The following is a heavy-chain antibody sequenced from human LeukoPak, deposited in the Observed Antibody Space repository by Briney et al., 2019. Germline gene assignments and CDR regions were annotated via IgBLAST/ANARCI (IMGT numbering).Heavy chain of an antibody. J-gene: IGHJ4*02. CDR3: ASTYYYDSSGYYYFDY. CDR1: GFTFSSYA. Sequence: GSLRLSCAASGFTFSSYAMSWIRQPPGKGLEWIGSIYYSGSTYYNPSLKSRVTISVDTSKNQFSLKLSSVTAADTAVYYCASTYYYDSSGYYYFDYWGQGTLVTVSS. D-gene: IGHD3-22*01. CDR2: IYYSGST. V-gene: IGHV4-39*01.